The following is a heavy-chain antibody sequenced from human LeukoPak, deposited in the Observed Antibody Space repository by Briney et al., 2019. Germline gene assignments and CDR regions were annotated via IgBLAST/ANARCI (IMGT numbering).Heavy chain of an antibody. V-gene: IGHV3-33*01. CDR2: IWYDGSNK. J-gene: IGHJ4*02. CDR1: GFTFSSYG. D-gene: IGHD5-12*01. Sequence: GRSLRLSCAASGFTFSSYGMHWVRQAPGKGLEWVAVIWYDGSNKYYADSVKGRFTISRDNSKNTLYLQMNSLRAEDTAVYYCARDRGGYGLLFDYWGQGTLVTVSS. CDR3: ARDRGGYGLLFDY.